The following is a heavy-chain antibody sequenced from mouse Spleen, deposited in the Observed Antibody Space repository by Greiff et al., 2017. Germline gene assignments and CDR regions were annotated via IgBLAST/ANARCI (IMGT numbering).Heavy chain of an antibody. V-gene: IGHV5-9-1*01. J-gene: IGHJ2*01. Sequence: EVKLQESGGGLVKPGGSLKLSCAASGFTFSSYAMSWVRQTPEKRLEWVATISSGGSYTYYPDSVKGRFTISRDNAKNTLYLQMSSLRSEDTAMYYCARRARATYFDYWGQGTTLTVSS. D-gene: IGHD3-1*01. CDR1: GFTFSSYA. CDR3: ARRARATYFDY. CDR2: ISSGGSYT.